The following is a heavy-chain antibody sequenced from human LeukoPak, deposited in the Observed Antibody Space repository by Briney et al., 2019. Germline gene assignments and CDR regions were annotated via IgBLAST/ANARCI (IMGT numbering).Heavy chain of an antibody. CDR3: ATAIVVVVAATTYFDY. D-gene: IGHD2-15*01. CDR2: FDPEDGET. Sequence: ASVKVSCKVSGYTLTELSMHWVRQAPGKGLEWMGGFDPEDGETIYAQKFQGRVTMTEDTSTDTAYMELSSLRSEDTAVYYRATAIVVVVAATTYFDYWGQGTLVTVSS. CDR1: GYTLTELS. V-gene: IGHV1-24*01. J-gene: IGHJ4*02.